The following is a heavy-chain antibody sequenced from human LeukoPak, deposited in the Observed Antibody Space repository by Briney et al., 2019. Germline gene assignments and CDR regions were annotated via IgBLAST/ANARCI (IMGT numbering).Heavy chain of an antibody. Sequence: KSSETLSLTCTVSGGSISSYYWSWIRQPPVKVLEWIGYIYYSGSTNYNPSLKSRVTISVDTSKNQFSLKLSSVTAADTAVYYCARQFSGSYFHSDWFDPWGQGTLVTVSS. CDR1: GGSISSYY. CDR3: ARQFSGSYFHSDWFDP. D-gene: IGHD3-10*01. J-gene: IGHJ5*02. CDR2: IYYSGST. V-gene: IGHV4-59*01.